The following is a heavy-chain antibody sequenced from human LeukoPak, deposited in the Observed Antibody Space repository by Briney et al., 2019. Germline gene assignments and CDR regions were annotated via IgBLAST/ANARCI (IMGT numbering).Heavy chain of an antibody. CDR2: ISSSGNTI. Sequence: GGSLRLSCAASGFTFSDYYMSWIRQAPGKGLEWVSYISSSGNTIYYADSVKGRFTISRDNAKNSLYLQMNSLRAEDTAVYYCARTSSGGSCYLDYWGQGNLVTVSS. D-gene: IGHD2-15*01. CDR3: ARTSSGGSCYLDY. V-gene: IGHV3-11*04. CDR1: GFTFSDYY. J-gene: IGHJ4*02.